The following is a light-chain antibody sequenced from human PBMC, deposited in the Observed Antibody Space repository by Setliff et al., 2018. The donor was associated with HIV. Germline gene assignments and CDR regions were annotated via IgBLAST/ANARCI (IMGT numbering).Light chain of an antibody. Sequence: QSVLTQPASVSGSPGQSITISCTGTSSDVGGYNYVSWYQQHPGKAPKVMIYDVSNRPSGVSNRFSGSKSGNTASLTISGLQAEDEADYYCSSYTSSSTLDYVFGTGTKVTVL. J-gene: IGLJ1*01. V-gene: IGLV2-14*03. CDR1: SSDVGGYNY. CDR2: DVS. CDR3: SSYTSSSTLDYV.